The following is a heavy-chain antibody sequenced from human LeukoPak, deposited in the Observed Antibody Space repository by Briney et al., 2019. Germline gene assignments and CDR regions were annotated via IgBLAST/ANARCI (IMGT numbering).Heavy chain of an antibody. CDR2: IYTTGST. CDR3: ARDGFYDSSGYYYNWVFDY. J-gene: IGHJ4*02. D-gene: IGHD3-22*01. V-gene: IGHV4-4*07. Sequence: SETLSLTCTVSGGSITSYYWSWIRQPAGKGLEWIGRIYTTGSTYYNHFLKSRVTMAVDTSKNQFSLRLSSVAAADTAVYYCARDGFYDSSGYYYNWVFDYWGQGTLVTVSS. CDR1: GGSITSYY.